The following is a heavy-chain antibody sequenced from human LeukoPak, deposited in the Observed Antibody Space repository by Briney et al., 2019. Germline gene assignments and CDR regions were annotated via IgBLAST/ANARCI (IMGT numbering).Heavy chain of an antibody. Sequence: SETLSLTCTVSGGSVSSGSFYWSWIRQPPGKRLEWIGYIYYTGSTNYNPSLKSRVTISVDTSKNQFSLKLSSVTAADTAVYYCARGAGDYWGQGTLVTVSS. CDR3: ARGAGDY. CDR1: GGSVSSGSFY. J-gene: IGHJ4*02. D-gene: IGHD3-10*01. V-gene: IGHV4-61*01. CDR2: IYYTGST.